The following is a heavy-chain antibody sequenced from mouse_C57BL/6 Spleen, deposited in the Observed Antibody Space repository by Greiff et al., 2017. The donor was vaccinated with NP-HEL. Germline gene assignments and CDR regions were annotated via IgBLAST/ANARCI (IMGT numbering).Heavy chain of an antibody. J-gene: IGHJ2*01. Sequence: EVQLQQSGPVLVKPGASVKMSCKASGYTFTDYYMNWVKQSHGKSLEWIGVINPYNGGTSYNQKFKGKATLTVDKSSSTAYMELNSLTSEDSAVYYCARGGYYYLDYWGQGTTLTVSS. CDR1: GYTFTDYY. CDR2: INPYNGGT. CDR3: ARGGYYYLDY. V-gene: IGHV1-19*01. D-gene: IGHD2-3*01.